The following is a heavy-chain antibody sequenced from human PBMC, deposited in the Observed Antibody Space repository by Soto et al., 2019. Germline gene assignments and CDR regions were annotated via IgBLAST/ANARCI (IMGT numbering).Heavy chain of an antibody. CDR1: GGSFIGYY. CDR3: ATLGHYDFWSGFRKGNWFDP. CDR2: INHSGST. D-gene: IGHD3-3*01. J-gene: IGHJ5*02. Sequence: QVQLQQWGAGLLKPSETVSLTRAVYGGSFIGYYGTWIRQPPGKGLEWIGEINHSGSTNYNPSLTSRVTISADTSKNQFSLRLSSVTAADTAVYYCATLGHYDFWSGFRKGNWFDPWGQGTLVTVSS. V-gene: IGHV4-34*01.